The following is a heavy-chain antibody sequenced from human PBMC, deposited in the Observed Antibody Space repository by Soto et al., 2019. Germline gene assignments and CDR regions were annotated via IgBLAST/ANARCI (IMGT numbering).Heavy chain of an antibody. Sequence: QVQLVQSGAEVKKPGASVKVSCKASGYTFTSYGISWVRQAPGQGLEWMGWISAYNGNTNYAHKLQGRVTMPTHTSTIRAYMGRRRLSSEDTVVYYCARVLRGGPRGWFDPWGQGTLVTVSS. J-gene: IGHJ5*02. D-gene: IGHD3-16*01. CDR1: GYTFTSYG. CDR3: ARVLRGGPRGWFDP. CDR2: ISAYNGNT. V-gene: IGHV1-18*01.